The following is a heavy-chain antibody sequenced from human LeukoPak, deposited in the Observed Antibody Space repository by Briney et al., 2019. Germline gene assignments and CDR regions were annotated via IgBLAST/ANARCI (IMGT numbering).Heavy chain of an antibody. Sequence: SETLSLTCAVYGGSFSGYYWSWIRQPPGKGLEWIGEINHSGSTNYNPSLKSRVTISVDTSKNQFSLKLSSVTAADTAVYYCARSAGTWSPGTFDYWGQGTLVTVSS. D-gene: IGHD3-3*01. J-gene: IGHJ4*02. CDR3: ARSAGTWSPGTFDY. V-gene: IGHV4-34*01. CDR2: INHSGST. CDR1: GGSFSGYY.